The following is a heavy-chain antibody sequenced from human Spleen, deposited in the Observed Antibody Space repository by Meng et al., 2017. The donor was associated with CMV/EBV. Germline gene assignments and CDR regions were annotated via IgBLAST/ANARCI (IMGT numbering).Heavy chain of an antibody. CDR1: GGTFSSYA. D-gene: IGHD2-2*01. Sequence: SVKVSCKASGGTFSSYAISWVRQAPGQGLEWMGGIIPIFGTANYAQKFQGRVTITTDESTSTAYMGLSSLRSEDTAVYYCARVKGCSSTSCYAQFYYYYGMDVWGQGTTVTVSS. CDR2: IIPIFGTA. CDR3: ARVKGCSSTSCYAQFYYYYGMDV. V-gene: IGHV1-69*05. J-gene: IGHJ6*02.